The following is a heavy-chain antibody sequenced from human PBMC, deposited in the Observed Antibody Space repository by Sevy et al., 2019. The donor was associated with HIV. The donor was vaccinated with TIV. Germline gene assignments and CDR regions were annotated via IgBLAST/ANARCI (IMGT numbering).Heavy chain of an antibody. CDR3: AGVLVVVPAANPSAFDI. V-gene: IGHV1-18*01. Sequence: ASVKVSCKASGYTFTSYGISWVRQAPGQGLEWMGWISAYNGNTNYAQKLQGRVTMTTDTSTSTAYMELRSLRSDDTAVYYCAGVLVVVPAANPSAFDIWGQGTMVTVSS. J-gene: IGHJ3*02. CDR1: GYTFTSYG. D-gene: IGHD2-2*01. CDR2: ISAYNGNT.